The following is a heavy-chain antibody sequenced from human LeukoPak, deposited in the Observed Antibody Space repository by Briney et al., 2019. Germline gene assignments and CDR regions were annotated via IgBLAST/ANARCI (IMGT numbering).Heavy chain of an antibody. CDR2: IRNKANSHST. Sequence: GGSLRLSCAASGFTFSDHYMDWVRQAPGKRLEWLGRIRNKANSHSTEYAASVKGRFTISGDDSKNSLYLQMHSLRTGDTAVYYCARGASYSSSWLDAFDVWGQGTMVTVSP. V-gene: IGHV3-72*01. CDR3: ARGASYSSSWLDAFDV. D-gene: IGHD6-13*01. J-gene: IGHJ3*01. CDR1: GFTFSDHY.